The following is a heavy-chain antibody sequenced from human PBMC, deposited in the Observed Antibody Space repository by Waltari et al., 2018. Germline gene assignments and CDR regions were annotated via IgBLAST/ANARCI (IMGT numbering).Heavy chain of an antibody. J-gene: IGHJ6*02. D-gene: IGHD6-6*01. Sequence: EVQLVESGGGLVKPGGSLRLSCAASGFTFSSYSMNWVRQAPGKGLAWVSSLSSSSSSRYYADSVKGRFPISRDNAKNSLYLQMISLSAEDPAVYYCARERLGHGMDVWGQGTTVTVSS. CDR3: ARERLGHGMDV. CDR2: LSSSSSSR. V-gene: IGHV3-21*01. CDR1: GFTFSSYS.